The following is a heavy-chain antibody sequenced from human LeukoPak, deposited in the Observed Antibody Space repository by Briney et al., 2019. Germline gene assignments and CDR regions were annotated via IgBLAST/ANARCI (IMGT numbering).Heavy chain of an antibody. J-gene: IGHJ4*02. CDR1: GFSFGPNA. CDR3: AKDLHYWGGIVN. V-gene: IGHV3-23*01. D-gene: IGHD3-3*02. Sequence: GGSLRLSCAASGFSFGPNAMSWVRQAPGKGLEWVSGIGGDGGTPYTASVKGRFSISRDNSTNTLYLQMNSLRAEDTAIYYCAKDLHYWGGIVNWGERTPVTVSS. CDR2: IGGDGGT.